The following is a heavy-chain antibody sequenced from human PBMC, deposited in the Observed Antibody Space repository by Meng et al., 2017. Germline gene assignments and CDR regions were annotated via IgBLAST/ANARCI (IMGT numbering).Heavy chain of an antibody. V-gene: IGHV4-39*07. CDR3: ASLRIAVAGINWFDP. D-gene: IGHD6-19*01. CDR1: GGSIRRCSYY. Sequence: QWRRRRSGPGLVKPSATLSLTRTVSGGSIRRCSYYWGWIRQPPGKGLEWIGSIYYSGSTYYNPSLKSRVTISVDTSKNQFSLKLSSVTAADTAVYYCASLRIAVAGINWFDPWGQGTLVTVSS. CDR2: IYYSGST. J-gene: IGHJ5*02.